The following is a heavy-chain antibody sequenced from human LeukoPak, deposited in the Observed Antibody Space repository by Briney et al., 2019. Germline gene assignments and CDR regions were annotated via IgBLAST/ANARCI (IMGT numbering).Heavy chain of an antibody. J-gene: IGHJ6*03. D-gene: IGHD1-26*01. Sequence: PSETLSPTCTVSGGSISSSSYYWGWIRQPPGKGLEWIGSIYYSGSTYYNPSLKSRVTISVDTSKNQFSLKLSSVTAADTAVYYGYSGSYSSYYYYMDVWGKGTTVTVSS. V-gene: IGHV4-39*01. CDR3: YSGSYSSYYYYMDV. CDR1: GGSISSSSYY. CDR2: IYYSGST.